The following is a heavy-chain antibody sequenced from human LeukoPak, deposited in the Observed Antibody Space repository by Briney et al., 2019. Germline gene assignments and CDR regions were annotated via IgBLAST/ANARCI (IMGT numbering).Heavy chain of an antibody. D-gene: IGHD3-22*01. CDR3: ARDRTEDYGSSGPPKY. Sequence: GGSLRLSCAASGFTFSSYSMNWVRHAPGKGLEWVSSISSSSSYIYYADSVKGRFTISRDNAKNSLYLQMNSLRAEDTAVYYCARDRTEDYGSSGPPKYWGHGTLVTVSS. V-gene: IGHV3-21*01. J-gene: IGHJ4*01. CDR2: ISSSSSYI. CDR1: GFTFSSYS.